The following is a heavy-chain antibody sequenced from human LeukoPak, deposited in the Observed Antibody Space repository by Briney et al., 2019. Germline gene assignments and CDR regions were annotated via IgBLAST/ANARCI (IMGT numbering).Heavy chain of an antibody. CDR3: ARGGGSYYMDV. V-gene: IGHV4-34*01. CDR2: INHSGST. D-gene: IGHD3-10*01. J-gene: IGHJ6*03. Sequence: PSETLSLTCAGDGGSFSGYYWSWIRQPPGKGLEWIGEINHSGSTNYNPSLKSRVTISADTSKNQFSLKLSSVTAADTAVYYCARGGGSYYMDVWGKGTTVTVSS. CDR1: GGSFSGYY.